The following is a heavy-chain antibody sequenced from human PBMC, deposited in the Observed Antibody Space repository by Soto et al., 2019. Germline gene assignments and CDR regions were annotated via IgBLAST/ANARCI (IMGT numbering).Heavy chain of an antibody. CDR2: IYNNGST. V-gene: IGHV4-61*01. D-gene: IGHD7-27*01. CDR1: GGSVRSVTYF. J-gene: IGHJ4*02. Sequence: QMPLQESGPGLVKPSVTLSLTCNVSGGSVRSVTYFWSWIRPPPGRGLEWIAYIYNNGSTNFNPSLKTRATISVDTSKNQCSLKLTSVTAADSAVYFCARTVMPVGNLAAFDHWGQGVLVTVSS. CDR3: ARTVMPVGNLAAFDH.